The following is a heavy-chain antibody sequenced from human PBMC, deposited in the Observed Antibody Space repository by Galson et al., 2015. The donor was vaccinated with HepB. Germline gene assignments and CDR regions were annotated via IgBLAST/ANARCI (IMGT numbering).Heavy chain of an antibody. CDR2: IRSKANSYAT. CDR1: GFTFSGSA. D-gene: IGHD1-26*01. V-gene: IGHV3-73*01. Sequence: SLRLSCAASGFTFSGSAMHWVRQASGKGLEWVGRIRSKANSYATAYAASVKGRFTISRDDSKNTAYLQMNSLKTEDTAVYYCTSRDYSGSYYWPRDYWGQGTLVTVSS. CDR3: TSRDYSGSYYWPRDY. J-gene: IGHJ4*02.